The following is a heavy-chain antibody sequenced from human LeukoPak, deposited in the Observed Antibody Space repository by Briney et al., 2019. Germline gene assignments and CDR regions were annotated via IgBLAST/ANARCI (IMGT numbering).Heavy chain of an antibody. CDR1: GGIFSSYA. J-gene: IGHJ4*02. CDR3: AKGSRLREGGSYRF. D-gene: IGHD3-16*02. Sequence: SVKVSCKASGGIFSSYAINWVRQAPGQGLEWRGRIIPIFGSANYAQKFQGRVTITADKSTRTAYMELSSLRSEDTALYYCAKGSRLREGGSYRFWGQGTLVTVSS. CDR2: IIPIFGSA. V-gene: IGHV1-69*06.